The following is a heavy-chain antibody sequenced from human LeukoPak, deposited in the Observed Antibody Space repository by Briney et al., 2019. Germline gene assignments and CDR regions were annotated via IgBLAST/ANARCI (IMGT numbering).Heavy chain of an antibody. CDR1: GYTFTSYD. CDR3: ARGGLGYYYDIGDY. CDR2: MNPNSGNT. J-gene: IGHJ4*02. V-gene: IGHV1-8*01. D-gene: IGHD3-22*01. Sequence: ASVKVSCKASGYTFTSYDINWVRQATGQGLEWMRWMNPNSGNTGYAQKFQGRVTMTRNTSISTAYMELSSLRSEDTAVYYCARGGLGYYYDIGDYWGQGTLVTVSS.